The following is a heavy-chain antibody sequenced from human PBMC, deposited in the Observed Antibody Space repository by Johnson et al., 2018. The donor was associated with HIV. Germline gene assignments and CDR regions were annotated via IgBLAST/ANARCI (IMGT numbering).Heavy chain of an antibody. J-gene: IGHJ3*02. D-gene: IGHD3-10*01. V-gene: IGHV3-53*01. CDR2: IYSGGST. CDR3: ASEVRGVLDI. Sequence: EVQLVESGGGLIQPVGSLRLSCAVSGFTVSTKYMTWVRQAPGKGLEWVSVIYSGGSTYYADSVKGRFTISRDNSKNTLYLQMNSLRVEDTAVYYCASEVRGVLDIWGQGTIVTVSS. CDR1: GFTVSTKY.